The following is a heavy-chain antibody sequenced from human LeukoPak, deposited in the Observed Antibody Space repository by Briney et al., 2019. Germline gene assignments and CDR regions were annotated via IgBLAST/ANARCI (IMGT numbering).Heavy chain of an antibody. V-gene: IGHV4-34*01. D-gene: IGHD1-1*01. CDR2: INESGST. CDR1: GGSFSGYY. Sequence: PSETLSLTCGVSGGSFSGYYWSWIRQSPGKGLEWIGEINESGSTDYNPSLMSRVTISLDTSKNQFSLKLSSMTAADTAVYYCARGRTIDYWGQGTLVTVSS. CDR3: ARGRTIDY. J-gene: IGHJ4*02.